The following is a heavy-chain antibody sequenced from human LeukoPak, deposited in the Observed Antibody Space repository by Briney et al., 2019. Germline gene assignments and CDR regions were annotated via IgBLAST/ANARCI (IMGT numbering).Heavy chain of an antibody. Sequence: ASVKVSCKASGGTFSSYAISWVRQAPGQGLEWMGGIIPIFGTANYAQKFQGRVTITADESTSTAYMELSSLRSEDTAVYYCARDNLPDTAMVGDAFDIWGQGTMVTVSS. V-gene: IGHV1-69*13. J-gene: IGHJ3*02. CDR3: ARDNLPDTAMVGDAFDI. CDR1: GGTFSSYA. CDR2: IIPIFGTA. D-gene: IGHD5-18*01.